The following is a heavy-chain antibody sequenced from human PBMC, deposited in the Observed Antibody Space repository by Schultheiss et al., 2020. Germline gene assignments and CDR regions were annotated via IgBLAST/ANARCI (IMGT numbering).Heavy chain of an antibody. CDR3: AKKVTTYFDH. CDR2: IYYSGST. D-gene: IGHD4-17*01. V-gene: IGHV4-59*12. Sequence: SETLSLTCAVYGGSFSGYYWTWIRQPPGKGLEWIGYIYYSGSTNYNPSLKSRVTISVDKSKNQFSLKLSSVTAADTAVYYCAKKVTTYFDHWGQGTLVTVSS. CDR1: GGSFSGYY. J-gene: IGHJ4*02.